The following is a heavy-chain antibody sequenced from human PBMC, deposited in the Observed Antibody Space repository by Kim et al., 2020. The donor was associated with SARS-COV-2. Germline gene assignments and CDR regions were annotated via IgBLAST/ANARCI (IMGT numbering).Heavy chain of an antibody. CDR3: ASLSLPALWFGELLSPEQWELLRVPPPVSELPLPPGY. Sequence: SETLSLTCTVSGGSISSSSYYWGWIRQPPGKGLEWIGSIYYSGSTYYNPSLKSRVTISVDTSKNQFSLKLSSVTAADTAVYYCASLSLPALWFGELLSPEQWELLRVPPPVSELPLPPGYWGQGTLVTVSS. CDR1: GGSISSSSYY. D-gene: IGHD3-10*01. CDR2: IYYSGST. V-gene: IGHV4-39*01. J-gene: IGHJ4*02.